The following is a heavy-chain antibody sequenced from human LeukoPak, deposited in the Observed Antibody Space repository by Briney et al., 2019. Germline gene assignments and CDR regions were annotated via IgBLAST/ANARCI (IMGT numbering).Heavy chain of an antibody. V-gene: IGHV1-69*05. CDR2: LIPIFGAT. CDR1: GGTFSGHA. D-gene: IGHD4-17*01. CDR3: AAGDPFNYYMDR. Sequence: GASMKVSCKASGGTFSGHAISWVRQAPGQGLEWMGGLIPIFGATNSTQRFQGRITISTDESTTTAYLELSGLTSEDTAVYFCAAGDPFNYYMDRWGKGTTVTVFS. J-gene: IGHJ6*03.